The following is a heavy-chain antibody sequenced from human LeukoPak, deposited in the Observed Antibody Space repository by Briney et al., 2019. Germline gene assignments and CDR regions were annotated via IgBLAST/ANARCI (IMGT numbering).Heavy chain of an antibody. CDR2: IYFSGIT. D-gene: IGHD6-13*01. V-gene: IGHV4-31*03. CDR1: GGSINGEDYY. J-gene: IGHJ4*02. CDR3: ARGGAAPGSYYFDH. Sequence: PSQTLSLTCTVSGGSINGEDYYWSWIRQHPEKGLEWIGLIYFSGITIYNPSLKSRLSLSVDTSKKQFSLKLNAVTAADTAVYYCARGGAAPGSYYFDHWGQGTLVTVSS.